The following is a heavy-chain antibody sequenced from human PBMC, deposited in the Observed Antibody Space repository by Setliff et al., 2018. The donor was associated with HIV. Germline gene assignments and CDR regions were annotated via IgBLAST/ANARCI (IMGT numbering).Heavy chain of an antibody. CDR3: ARFSLGYCSGGSCYPDFDP. V-gene: IGHV1-69*13. Sequence: AASVKVSCKASGGTFSSYAISWVRQAPGQGLEWMGGIIPIFGTANYAQKFQGRVTITADESTSTAYMELSSLRSEDTAVYYCARFSLGYCSGGSCYPDFDPWGQGTLVTVSS. CDR2: IIPIFGTA. CDR1: GGTFSSYA. J-gene: IGHJ5*02. D-gene: IGHD2-15*01.